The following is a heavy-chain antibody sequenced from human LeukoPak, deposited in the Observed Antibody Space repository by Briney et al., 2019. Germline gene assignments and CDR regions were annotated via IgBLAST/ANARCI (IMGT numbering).Heavy chain of an antibody. D-gene: IGHD7-27*01. CDR3: AKTVNWGGSGTYFDY. CDR1: GYIFTYYG. V-gene: IGHV1-18*01. CDR2: ISAYNGGT. J-gene: IGHJ4*02. Sequence: ASVNVSCKTSGYIFTYYGIGWLRQAPGQALEWMGWISAYNGGTKYAQRFQGRLTMTTDTSTATAFMELRNLRSDDTALYYCAKTVNWGGSGTYFDYWGQRALVTVSA.